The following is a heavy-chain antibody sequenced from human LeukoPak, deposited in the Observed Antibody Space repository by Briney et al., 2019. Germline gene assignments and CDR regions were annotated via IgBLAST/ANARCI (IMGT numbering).Heavy chain of an antibody. D-gene: IGHD3-22*01. CDR3: ARPREYYDSSGYFAY. V-gene: IGHV4-59*01. J-gene: IGHJ4*02. CDR1: GGSISSYY. Sequence: SETLSLTCTVSGGSISSYYWNWIRQPPGKGLEWIGYIYYSRSTNYNPSLKSRVTISIDTSKNQFSLKLNSVTAADTAVYYCARPREYYDSSGYFAYWGQGSLVTVSS. CDR2: IYYSRST.